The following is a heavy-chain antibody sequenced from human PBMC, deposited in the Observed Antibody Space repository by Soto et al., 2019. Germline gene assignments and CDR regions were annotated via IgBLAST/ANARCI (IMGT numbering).Heavy chain of an antibody. CDR2: IYYRAMP. CDR3: ARGSALLLYCLGY. CDR1: C. J-gene: IGHJ4*02. Sequence: CCIWINQPPGKGLEWIGYIYYRAMPYYNPYLKSRVSISVDTSKNQFSLKMTSVTAADTAVYYCARGSALLLYCLGYRGQGIPV. D-gene: IGHD2-8*02. V-gene: IGHV4-30-4*01.